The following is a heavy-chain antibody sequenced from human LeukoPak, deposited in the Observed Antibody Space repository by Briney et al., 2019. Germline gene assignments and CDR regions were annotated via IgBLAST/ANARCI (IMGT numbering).Heavy chain of an antibody. J-gene: IGHJ4*02. CDR2: ISGSGGST. D-gene: IGHD3-10*01. Sequence: GGSLRLSCAASGFTFSSYGMSWVRQAPGKGLEWVSAISGSGGSTYYADSVKGRFTISRDNSKNTLYLQMNSLRAEDTAVYYCAKDRRYYGSGSPSYYFDYWGQGTLVTVSS. CDR3: AKDRRYYGSGSPSYYFDY. CDR1: GFTFSSYG. V-gene: IGHV3-23*01.